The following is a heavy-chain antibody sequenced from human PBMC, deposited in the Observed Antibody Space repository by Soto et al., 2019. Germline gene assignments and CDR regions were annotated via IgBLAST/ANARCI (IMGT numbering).Heavy chain of an antibody. D-gene: IGHD2-15*01. V-gene: IGHV4-59*01. CDR2: IYYSGST. J-gene: IGHJ4*02. CDR3: ARTPLGYCSGGSCYSYYYFDY. CDR1: GGSISSYY. Sequence: SETLSLTCTVSGGSISSYYWSWIRQPPGKGLEWIGYIYYSGSTNYNPSLKSRVTISVDTSKNQFSLKLSSVTAADTAVYYCARTPLGYCSGGSCYSYYYFDYWGQGTLVTVSS.